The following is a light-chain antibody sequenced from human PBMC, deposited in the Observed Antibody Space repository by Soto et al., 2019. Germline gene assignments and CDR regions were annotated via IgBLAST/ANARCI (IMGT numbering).Light chain of an antibody. CDR2: LNSDGSH. V-gene: IGLV4-69*01. J-gene: IGLJ2*01. Sequence: QPVLTQSPSASASLGASVKLTCTLSSGHSSYAIAWHQQQPEEGPRYLMRLNSDGSHSKGDGIPDRFSGSSSGAERYLTISSLQSEDEADYYCQTGGTGIVVFGGGTKLTVL. CDR3: QTGGTGIVV. CDR1: SGHSSYA.